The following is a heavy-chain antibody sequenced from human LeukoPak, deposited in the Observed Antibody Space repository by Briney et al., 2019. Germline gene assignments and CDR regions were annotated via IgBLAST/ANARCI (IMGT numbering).Heavy chain of an antibody. D-gene: IGHD5-18*01. V-gene: IGHV1-8*01. CDR1: GYTFTSYD. CDR2: MNPNSGNT. Sequence: ASVKVSCKASGYTFTSYDINWVRQATGQGLEWMGWMNPNSGNTGYAQTFQGRVTMTRNTSISTAYMELSSLRSEDTAVYYCARVARGYSYGYNYYYYYMDVWGKGTTVTVSS. J-gene: IGHJ6*03. CDR3: ARVARGYSYGYNYYYYYMDV.